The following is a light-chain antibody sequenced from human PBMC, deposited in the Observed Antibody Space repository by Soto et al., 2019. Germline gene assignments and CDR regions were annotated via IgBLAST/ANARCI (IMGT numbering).Light chain of an antibody. J-gene: IGLJ3*02. CDR2: LNN. CDR1: SSKIGAGYD. V-gene: IGLV1-40*01. CDR3: QSYDSSLSAWV. Sequence: QSVLTQPPSVSGAPGQRVTISCTGASSKIGAGYDVHWYQQIPGTAPKLLIYLNNNRPSGVPDRFSGSKSGTSASLAITGLQAEDEADYYCQSYDSSLSAWVFGGGTKLTVL.